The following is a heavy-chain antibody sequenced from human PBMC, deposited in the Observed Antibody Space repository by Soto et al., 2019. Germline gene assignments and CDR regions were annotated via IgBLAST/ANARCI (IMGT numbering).Heavy chain of an antibody. D-gene: IGHD3-10*01. CDR1: GFTFSSYS. J-gene: IGHJ6*03. CDR3: ARDWGGSGKNMDV. Sequence: GGSLRLSCAASGFTFSSYSMNWVRQAPGKGLEWVSYISSSSSTIYYADSVKGRFTISRDNAKNSLYLQMNSLRAEDTAVYYCARDWGGSGKNMDVWGKGTTVTVSS. CDR2: ISSSSSTI. V-gene: IGHV3-48*01.